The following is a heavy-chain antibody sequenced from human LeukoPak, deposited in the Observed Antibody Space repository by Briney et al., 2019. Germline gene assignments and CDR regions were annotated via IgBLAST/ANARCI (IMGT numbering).Heavy chain of an antibody. V-gene: IGHV1-18*01. Sequence: ASVKVSCKASGYTFINYGFNLVRQAPGQGLEWMGRITTYSGLTHYAQKFQDRVSFTTDRSTTTAYMELRRLRSDDTAVYYCARDAEGLDSWGQGTVVTVSS. CDR3: ARDAEGLDS. CDR1: GYTFINYG. J-gene: IGHJ4*02. CDR2: ITTYSGLT.